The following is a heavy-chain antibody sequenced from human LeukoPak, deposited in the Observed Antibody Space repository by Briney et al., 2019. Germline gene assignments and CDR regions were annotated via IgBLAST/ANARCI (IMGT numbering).Heavy chain of an antibody. J-gene: IGHJ4*02. CDR2: ISGSGGAT. D-gene: IGHD3-16*01. V-gene: IGHV3-23*01. CDR1: GFSFSSFA. CDR3: AKDRRDARGRVRVMPAGFGGGYQFDY. Sequence: PGGSLRLSCAASGFSFSSFAMTWVRQAPGKGLEWVSTISGSGGATYYADSVKGRFAISRDNSQDTVHLQMNSLRVEDTAVYYCAKDRRDARGRVRVMPAGFGGGYQFDYWGQGTLVPVSS.